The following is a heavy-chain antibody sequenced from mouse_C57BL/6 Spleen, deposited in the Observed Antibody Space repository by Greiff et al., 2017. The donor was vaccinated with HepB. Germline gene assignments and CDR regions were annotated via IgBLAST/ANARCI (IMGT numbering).Heavy chain of an antibody. CDR3: ARRGYYGPWFAY. V-gene: IGHV1-18*01. D-gene: IGHD1-1*01. CDR1: GYTFTDYN. J-gene: IGHJ3*01. CDR2: INPNNGGT. Sequence: DVQLQESGPELVKPGASVKIPCKASGYTFTDYNMDWVKQSHGKSLEWIGDINPNNGGTIYNQKFKGKATLTVDKSSSTAYMELRSLTSEDTAVYYCARRGYYGPWFAYWGQGTLVTVSA.